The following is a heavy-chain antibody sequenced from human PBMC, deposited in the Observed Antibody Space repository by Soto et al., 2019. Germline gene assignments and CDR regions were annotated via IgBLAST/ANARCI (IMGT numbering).Heavy chain of an antibody. Sequence: GSVKGSCKASGYPFTVYYMHWVRQAPGQGLEWMGWINPKSGGTMYPQKFQGRVTMTWDTSISTAYMALTRLRSDDTAVYYCARDLAKGGGSAGFDYWGQGTMVTVSS. V-gene: IGHV1-2*02. D-gene: IGHD1-26*01. CDR1: GYPFTVYY. CDR2: INPKSGGT. J-gene: IGHJ4*02. CDR3: ARDLAKGGGSAGFDY.